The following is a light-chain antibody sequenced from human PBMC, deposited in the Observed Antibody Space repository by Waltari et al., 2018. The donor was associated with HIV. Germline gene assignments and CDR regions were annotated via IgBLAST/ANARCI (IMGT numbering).Light chain of an antibody. J-gene: IGLJ2*01. Sequence: QSVLTQPPSASGTPGQRVTISCSGSSSNIGSNYVYWYQQLPGTAPKLLIQRNNQRPSGVPDRFSGSKSGTSASLAISGLRSEDEADYYCAAWDDSLSGYVVFGGGTKLT. V-gene: IGLV1-47*01. CDR3: AAWDDSLSGYVV. CDR2: RNN. CDR1: SSNIGSNY.